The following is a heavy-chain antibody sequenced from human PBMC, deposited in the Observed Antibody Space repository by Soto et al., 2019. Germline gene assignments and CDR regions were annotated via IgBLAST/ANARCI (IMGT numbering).Heavy chain of an antibody. CDR1: GFTFSSYA. Sequence: GSLRLSCGASGFTFSSYAMRWVRQAPGKGLEWVSAISGSGDSTYYADSVKGRFTISRDNSKNTLYLQMNSLRAEDTAVYYCARRGSGSYYDYRGQGTLVTVSS. V-gene: IGHV3-23*01. CDR2: ISGSGDST. D-gene: IGHD1-26*01. J-gene: IGHJ4*02. CDR3: ARRGSGSYYDY.